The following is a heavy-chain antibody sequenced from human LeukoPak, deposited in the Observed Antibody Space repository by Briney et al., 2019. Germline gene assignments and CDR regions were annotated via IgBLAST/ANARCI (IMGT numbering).Heavy chain of an antibody. J-gene: IGHJ4*02. D-gene: IGHD1-26*01. CDR2: ISYDGSNK. CDR3: ARAPGATTSSDY. CDR1: GFTFSSYA. Sequence: PGGSLRLSCAASGFTFSSYAMHWVRQAPGKGLEWVAVISYDGSNKYYADSVKGRFTISRDNSKNTLYLQMNSLRAEDTAVYYCARAPGATTSSDYWGQGTLVTVFS. V-gene: IGHV3-30-3*01.